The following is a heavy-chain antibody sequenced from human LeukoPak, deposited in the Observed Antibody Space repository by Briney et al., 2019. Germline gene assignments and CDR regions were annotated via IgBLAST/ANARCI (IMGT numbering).Heavy chain of an antibody. CDR3: AKRTDYSNNWYSFDY. J-gene: IGHJ4*02. Sequence: GGSLRLSRAASGFTFRSYAMSWVRQAPGSGLEWVSTIRAGGDSTNYADSVKGRFTISRDDTKNTLFLQMNGLRAEDTAVYYCAKRTDYSNNWYSFDYWGQGTLVTVSS. V-gene: IGHV3-23*01. CDR1: GFTFRSYA. CDR2: IRAGGDST. D-gene: IGHD6-13*01.